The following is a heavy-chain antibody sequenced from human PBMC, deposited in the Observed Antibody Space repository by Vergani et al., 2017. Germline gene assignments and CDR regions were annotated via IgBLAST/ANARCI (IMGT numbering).Heavy chain of an antibody. V-gene: IGHV3-23*04. Sequence: EVQLVESGGGLVQPGGSLRLSCAASGFTFSNYAMSWVRQAPGKGLEWVSAIGGSGGSTHYAESVKGRFTISRDNTKNTLYLQMNSLRAEDTAVYYCAKDRAYYYVSSGYYEDWYFDLWGRGTLVTVSS. CDR1: GFTFSNYA. CDR2: IGGSGGST. D-gene: IGHD3-22*01. J-gene: IGHJ2*01. CDR3: AKDRAYYYVSSGYYEDWYFDL.